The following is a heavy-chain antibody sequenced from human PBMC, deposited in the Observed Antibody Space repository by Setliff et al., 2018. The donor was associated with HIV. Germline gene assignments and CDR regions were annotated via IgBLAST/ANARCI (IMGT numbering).Heavy chain of an antibody. J-gene: IGHJ6*03. CDR2: INHSGRT. Sequence: NPSETLSLTCAVSGGSFSVYYWRWIRQPPGKGLEWIGEINHSGRTNYNPSLKSRITISVDTSKDQFSLKLSSVTAADTAVYYCARGARLLTGYADRWDYYYMRIWGKGTTVTVSS. CDR1: GGSFSVYY. V-gene: IGHV4-34*01. D-gene: IGHD2-8*01. CDR3: ARGARLLTGYADRWDYYYMRI.